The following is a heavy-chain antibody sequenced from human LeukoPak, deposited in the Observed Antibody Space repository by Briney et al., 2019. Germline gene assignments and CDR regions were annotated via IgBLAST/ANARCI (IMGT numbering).Heavy chain of an antibody. CDR1: GGSISSSSYY. V-gene: IGHV4-39*01. D-gene: IGHD3-3*01. CDR2: IYYSGST. Sequence: SETLSLTCTVSGGSISSSSYYWGWIRQPPGKGLERIGSIYYSGSTYYNPSLKSRVTISVDTSKNQFSLKLSSVTAADTAVYYCARRFLEWSPDDYWGQGTLVTVSS. CDR3: ARRFLEWSPDDY. J-gene: IGHJ4*02.